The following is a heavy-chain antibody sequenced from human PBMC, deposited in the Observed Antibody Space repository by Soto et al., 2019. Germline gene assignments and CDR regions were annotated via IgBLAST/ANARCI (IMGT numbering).Heavy chain of an antibody. V-gene: IGHV1-69*13. J-gene: IGHJ4*02. D-gene: IGHD6-6*01. Sequence: ASVKVSCKASGGTFSSYAISWVRQAPGQGLEWMGGIIPIFGTANYAQKFQGRVTITADESTSTAYMELSSLRSEDTAVYYCARDLLYSSSLDYLDFWGQGTLVTVSS. CDR2: IIPIFGTA. CDR1: GGTFSSYA. CDR3: ARDLLYSSSLDYLDF.